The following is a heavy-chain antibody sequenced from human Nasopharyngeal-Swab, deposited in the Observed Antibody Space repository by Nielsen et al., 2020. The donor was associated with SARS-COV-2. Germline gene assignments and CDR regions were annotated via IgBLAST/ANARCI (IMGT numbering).Heavy chain of an antibody. V-gene: IGHV3-9*01. Sequence: SLKISCAASGFTFDDYAMHWVRQAPGKGLEWVSGISWNSGSIGYADSVKGRFTISRDNAKNSLYLQMNSLRAEDTAVYYCAKDNGAGPFDYWGQGTLVTVSS. CDR1: GFTFDDYA. CDR3: AKDNGAGPFDY. J-gene: IGHJ4*02. CDR2: ISWNSGSI. D-gene: IGHD6-19*01.